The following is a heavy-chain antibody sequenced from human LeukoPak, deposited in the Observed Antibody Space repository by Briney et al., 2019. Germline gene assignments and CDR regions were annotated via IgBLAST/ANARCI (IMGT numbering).Heavy chain of an antibody. Sequence: KTGGSLRLSCAASGFTFSSYSMNWVRQAPGKGLEWVSSISSSSSYIYYADSVKGRFTISRDNAKNSLYLQMNSLRAEDTAVYYCARSQPFNYDSSGYYYGIDIRPYAFDIWGQGTMVTVSS. V-gene: IGHV3-21*01. CDR2: ISSSSSYI. J-gene: IGHJ3*02. D-gene: IGHD3-22*01. CDR3: ARSQPFNYDSSGYYYGIDIRPYAFDI. CDR1: GFTFSSYS.